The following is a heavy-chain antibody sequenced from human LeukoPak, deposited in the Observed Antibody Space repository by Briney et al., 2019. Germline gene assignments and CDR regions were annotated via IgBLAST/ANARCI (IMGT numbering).Heavy chain of an antibody. CDR1: GFTFSSYA. Sequence: PGGSLRLSCAASGFTFSSYAMSWVRQAPGKGLECVLAISGSGGSTYYADSVKGRFTISRDNSKNTLYLQMNSLRAEDTAVYYCAKDPPRGRWLQYTLSFVDYWGQGTLVTVSS. J-gene: IGHJ4*02. V-gene: IGHV3-23*01. D-gene: IGHD5-24*01. CDR3: AKDPPRGRWLQYTLSFVDY. CDR2: ISGSGGST.